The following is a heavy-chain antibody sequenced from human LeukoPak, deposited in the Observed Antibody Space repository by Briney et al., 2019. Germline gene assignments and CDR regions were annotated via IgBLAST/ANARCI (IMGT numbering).Heavy chain of an antibody. CDR2: IYYSGST. D-gene: IGHD5-12*01. V-gene: IGHV4-59*01. CDR1: GGSISSYY. CDR3: ARGRDGYNFDY. Sequence: PSETLSLTCTVSGGSISSYYWSWIRQPPGKGLEWIGYIYYSGSTNYNPSLKSRVTISVDTSKNQFSLKLSSVTAADTAVYYCARGRDGYNFDYWGQGTLVTVSS. J-gene: IGHJ4*02.